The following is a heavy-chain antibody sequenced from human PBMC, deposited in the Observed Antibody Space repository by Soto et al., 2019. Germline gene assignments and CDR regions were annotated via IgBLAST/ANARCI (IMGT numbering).Heavy chain of an antibody. Sequence: SETVSLTCAVYGGSFSGYYWSWIRQPPGKGLEWIGEINHSGSTNYNPSLKSRVTISVDTSKNQFSLKLSSVTAADTAVYYCARAPRGSGWNYWGQGTLVTVSS. CDR2: INHSGST. V-gene: IGHV4-34*01. D-gene: IGHD6-19*01. J-gene: IGHJ4*02. CDR3: ARAPRGSGWNY. CDR1: GGSFSGYY.